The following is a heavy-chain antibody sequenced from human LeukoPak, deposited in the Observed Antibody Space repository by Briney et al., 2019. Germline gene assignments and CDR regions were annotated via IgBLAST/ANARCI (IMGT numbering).Heavy chain of an antibody. CDR1: GGSFSGYY. D-gene: IGHD3-3*01. CDR2: INHSGST. CDR3: ATQYYDSRWFDP. Sequence: SETLSLTCAVYGGSFSGYYWSWIRQPPGKGLEWIGEINHSGSTNYNPSLKSRVTISVDTSKNQFSLKPSSVTAADTAVYYCATQYYDSRWFDPWGQGTLVTVSS. J-gene: IGHJ5*02. V-gene: IGHV4-34*01.